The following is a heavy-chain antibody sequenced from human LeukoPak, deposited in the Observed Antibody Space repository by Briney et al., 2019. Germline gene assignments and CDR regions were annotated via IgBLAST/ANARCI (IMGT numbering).Heavy chain of an antibody. D-gene: IGHD3-22*01. V-gene: IGHV3-66*01. CDR2: IYSGGST. CDR1: EFSVGSNY. J-gene: IGHJ3*02. CDR3: ARDPPYYYDSSGYSSAI. Sequence: SGGSLRLSCAASEFSVGSNYMTWVRQAPGKGLEWVSLIYSGGSTYYADSVKGRFTISRDNSKNTLYLQMNSLRAEDTAVYYCARDPPYYYDSSGYSSAIWGQGTMVTVSS.